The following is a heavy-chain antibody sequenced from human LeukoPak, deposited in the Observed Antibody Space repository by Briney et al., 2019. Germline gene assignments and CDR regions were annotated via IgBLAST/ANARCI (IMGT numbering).Heavy chain of an antibody. CDR3: ARVSGGSYWASGYYFDY. V-gene: IGHV4-59*01. Sequence: SETLSLTCTVSGGSISSYYWSWIRQPPGKGLEWIGYIYYSGSTNYNPSLKSRVTISVDTSKNQFSLKLSSVTAADTAVYYCARVSGGSYWASGYYFDYWGQGTLVTVSS. CDR1: GGSISSYY. CDR2: IYYSGST. D-gene: IGHD1-26*01. J-gene: IGHJ4*02.